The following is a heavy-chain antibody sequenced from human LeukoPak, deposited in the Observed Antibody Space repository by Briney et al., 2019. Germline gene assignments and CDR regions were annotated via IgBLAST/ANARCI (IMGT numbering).Heavy chain of an antibody. Sequence: PSETLSLTCTVSGGSISSYYWSWIRQPPGKGLEWIGYIYTSGSTNYNPSLKSRVTISVDTSKNQFSLKLSSVTAADTAVDYCARHPGSTSLNWFDPWGQGTLVAVSS. J-gene: IGHJ5*02. V-gene: IGHV4-4*09. CDR2: IYTSGST. D-gene: IGHD2-2*01. CDR3: ARHPGSTSLNWFDP. CDR1: GGSISSYY.